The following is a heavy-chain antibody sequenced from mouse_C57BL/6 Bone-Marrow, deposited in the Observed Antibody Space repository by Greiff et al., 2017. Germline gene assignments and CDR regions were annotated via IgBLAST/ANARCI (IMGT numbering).Heavy chain of an antibody. CDR3: ARKGDGSSLAWFAY. J-gene: IGHJ3*01. CDR2: IWTGGGT. V-gene: IGHV2-9-1*01. Sequence: VMLVESGPGLVAPSQSLSITCTVSGFSLTSYAISWVRQPPGKGLEWLGVIWTGGGTNYNSSLKSRLSISKDNSKSQVFLKMNSLQTDDTARYYCARKGDGSSLAWFAYWGQRTLVTVSA. CDR1: GFSLTSYA. D-gene: IGHD1-1*01.